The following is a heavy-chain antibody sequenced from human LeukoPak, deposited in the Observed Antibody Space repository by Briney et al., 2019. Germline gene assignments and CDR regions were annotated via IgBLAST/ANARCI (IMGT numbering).Heavy chain of an antibody. CDR3: ARGTLGDNSSGWPPHFQH. J-gene: IGHJ1*01. D-gene: IGHD6-19*01. V-gene: IGHV3-13*01. CDR1: GFTFSTFA. Sequence: GGSLRLSCAASGFTFSTFAMIWVRQPAGKGLEWVSAIGTAGDTYYPGSVKGRFTISRENAKNSLYLQMNSLRAGDTAVYYCARGTLGDNSSGWPPHFQHWGQGTLVTVSS. CDR2: IGTAGDT.